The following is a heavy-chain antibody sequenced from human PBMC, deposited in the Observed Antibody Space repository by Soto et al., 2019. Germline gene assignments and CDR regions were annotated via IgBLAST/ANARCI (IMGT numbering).Heavy chain of an antibody. V-gene: IGHV4-31*03. Sequence: TLSLTCTVSGDSISSGGYYWSWIRQHPGKGLEWIGYIYYSGSTYYNPSLKSRVTISLDTSKNQFSLKLTSVTAADTAVYYCARDRSRAGYFDYWGQGTLVTVS. D-gene: IGHD6-13*01. CDR3: ARDRSRAGYFDY. CDR2: IYYSGST. CDR1: GDSISSGGYY. J-gene: IGHJ4*02.